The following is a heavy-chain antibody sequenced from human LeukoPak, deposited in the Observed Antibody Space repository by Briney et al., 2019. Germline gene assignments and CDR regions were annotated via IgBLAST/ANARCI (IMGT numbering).Heavy chain of an antibody. D-gene: IGHD4-17*01. Sequence: SETLSLTCAVYSESFSDSYWNWIRQPPGKGLEWIGEIHHSGSTKCNPSLKSRVTVSVDMSRNQISLKLSSVTAADTAVYYCASSMPDDYGDGTDAFDIWGQGTMVTVSS. J-gene: IGHJ3*02. V-gene: IGHV4-34*01. CDR3: ASSMPDDYGDGTDAFDI. CDR2: IHHSGST. CDR1: SESFSDSY.